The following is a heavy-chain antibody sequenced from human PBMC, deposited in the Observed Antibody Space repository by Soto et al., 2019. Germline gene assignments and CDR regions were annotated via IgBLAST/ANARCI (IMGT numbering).Heavy chain of an antibody. Sequence: QVQLQQWGAGLLKPSETLSLTCAVYGGSCSGYYWSWIRQPPGKGLEWIGEINHSGSTNYNPSLKSRVTISVDTSKNQFSLKLSSVTAADTAVYYCAREYGGNSGTFDYWGQGTLVTVSS. CDR1: GGSCSGYY. J-gene: IGHJ4*02. V-gene: IGHV4-34*01. CDR3: AREYGGNSGTFDY. CDR2: INHSGST. D-gene: IGHD2-21*02.